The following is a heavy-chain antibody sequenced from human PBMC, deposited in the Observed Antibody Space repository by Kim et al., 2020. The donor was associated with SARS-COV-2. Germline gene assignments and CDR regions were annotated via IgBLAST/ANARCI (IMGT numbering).Heavy chain of an antibody. Sequence: GGSLRLSCAASGFTFSSYWMHWVRQAPGKGLVWVSCINNEGSVTTYADSVRGRFTISRDNAKNTLYLQMDSLRVEDTAVYFCAKTDSGVFDIWGQGTMITVSS. CDR2: INNEGSVT. J-gene: IGHJ3*02. V-gene: IGHV3-74*01. CDR1: GFTFSSYW. CDR3: AKTDSGVFDI. D-gene: IGHD1-26*01.